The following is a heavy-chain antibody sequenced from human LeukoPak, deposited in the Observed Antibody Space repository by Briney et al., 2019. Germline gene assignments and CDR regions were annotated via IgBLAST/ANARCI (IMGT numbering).Heavy chain of an antibody. V-gene: IGHV3-30*02. CDR3: TTDLPDYDYGDYTDFDY. CDR2: IRYDGSNK. J-gene: IGHJ4*02. Sequence: AGGSLRLSCATSGFAFSSYGMHWVRQAPGKGLEWVAFIRYDGSNKYYADSVKGRFTISRDNSKNTLYPQMNSLRAKDTAVYYCTTDLPDYDYGDYTDFDYWGQGTLVTVSS. CDR1: GFAFSSYG. D-gene: IGHD4-17*01.